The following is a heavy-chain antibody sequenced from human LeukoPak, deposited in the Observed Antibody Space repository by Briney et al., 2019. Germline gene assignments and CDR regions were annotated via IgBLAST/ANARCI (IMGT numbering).Heavy chain of an antibody. D-gene: IGHD2-15*01. Sequence: LVASVKVSCKASGYTFTGYYMHWVRQAPGQGLEWMGWINPNSGGTNYAQKFQGRVTMTRDTSISTAYMELSRLRSDDTAVYYCARGRIVVVVAAKTPLSYWGQGTLVTVSS. J-gene: IGHJ4*02. CDR1: GYTFTGYY. CDR3: ARGRIVVVVAAKTPLSY. CDR2: INPNSGGT. V-gene: IGHV1-2*03.